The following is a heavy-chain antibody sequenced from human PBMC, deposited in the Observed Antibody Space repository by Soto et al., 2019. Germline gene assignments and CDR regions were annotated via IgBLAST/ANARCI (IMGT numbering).Heavy chain of an antibody. D-gene: IGHD3-22*01. J-gene: IGHJ6*02. CDR2: VYYGGST. CDR1: GGSFSGYY. Sequence: SETLSLTCAVYGGSFSGYYWSWIRQPPGKGLEWIGNVYYGGSTYYNPSLKSRVTISVETSKSQFSLKLSSVTAADTAVYYCAGGDYYHSSGYYFYYYTMDVWGQGTTVTVSS. V-gene: IGHV4-34*01. CDR3: AGGDYYHSSGYYFYYYTMDV.